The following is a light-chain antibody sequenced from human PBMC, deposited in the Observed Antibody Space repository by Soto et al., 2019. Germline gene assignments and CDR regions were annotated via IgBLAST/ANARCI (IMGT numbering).Light chain of an antibody. CDR1: SSNIGSNT. Sequence: QSVLTQPPSASGTPGQRVTISCSGSSSNIGSNTVNWYQQLPGTAPKLLIYSNIQRPSGVPDRFSGSKSGTSASLAISGLQSYYEGDYYCAAWDDRLNGVVFGGGTKLTVL. J-gene: IGLJ2*01. CDR2: SNI. V-gene: IGLV1-44*01. CDR3: AAWDDRLNGVV.